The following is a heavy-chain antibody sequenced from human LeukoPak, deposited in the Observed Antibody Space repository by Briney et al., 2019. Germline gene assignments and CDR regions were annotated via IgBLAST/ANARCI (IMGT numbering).Heavy chain of an antibody. D-gene: IGHD2-8*01. CDR3: ARRGNGKDAFDI. CDR2: MYPGDLDA. CDR1: GYRFSTSW. V-gene: IGHV5-51*01. Sequence: GESLKISCKGSGYRFSTSWIGWVRQMPGKGLEWVGIMYPGDLDARYSPSFEGQVIISADQSISTAYLHWNTLEASDTAMHYCARRGNGKDAFDIWGQGTMVTVSS. J-gene: IGHJ3*02.